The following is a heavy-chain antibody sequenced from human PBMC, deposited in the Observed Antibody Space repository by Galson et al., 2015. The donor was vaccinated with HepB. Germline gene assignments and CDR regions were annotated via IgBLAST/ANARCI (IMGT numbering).Heavy chain of an antibody. Sequence: SLRLSCAASGFTFSSYAMHWVRQAPGKGLEWVAVISYDGSNKYYADSVKGRFTISRDNSKNTLYLQMNSLRAEDTAVYYCARAPNPFWYDFWSGYYNYYYGMDVWGQGTTVTVSS. CDR3: ARAPNPFWYDFWSGYYNYYYGMDV. D-gene: IGHD3-3*01. V-gene: IGHV3-30-3*01. CDR2: ISYDGSNK. J-gene: IGHJ6*02. CDR1: GFTFSSYA.